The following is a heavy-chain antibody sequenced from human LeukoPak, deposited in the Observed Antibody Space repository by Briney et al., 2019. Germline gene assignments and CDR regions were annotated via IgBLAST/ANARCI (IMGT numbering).Heavy chain of an antibody. Sequence: SVKVSCKASGGTFSSYAISWVRQAPGQGLEWMGGVIPIFGTANYAQKFQGRVTITADESTSTAYMELSSLRSEDTAVYYCARDAPHDSAIDYWGQGTLVTVSS. D-gene: IGHD2-15*01. CDR3: ARDAPHDSAIDY. V-gene: IGHV1-69*13. CDR2: VIPIFGTA. J-gene: IGHJ4*02. CDR1: GGTFSSYA.